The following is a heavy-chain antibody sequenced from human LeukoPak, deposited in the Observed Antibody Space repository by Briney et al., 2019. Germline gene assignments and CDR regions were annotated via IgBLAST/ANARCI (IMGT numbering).Heavy chain of an antibody. CDR2: MNPNSGNT. D-gene: IGHD7-27*01. CDR3: ARANSVRANWGSCGY. V-gene: IGHV1-8*02. CDR1: GYTFTSHD. Sequence: ASVKVSCKASGYTFTSHDINWVRQATGQGLEWMGWMNPNSGNTGYAQKFQGRVTMTRNTSISTAYMELSSLRSEDTAVYYCARANSVRANWGSCGYRGQGTLVTVSS. J-gene: IGHJ4*02.